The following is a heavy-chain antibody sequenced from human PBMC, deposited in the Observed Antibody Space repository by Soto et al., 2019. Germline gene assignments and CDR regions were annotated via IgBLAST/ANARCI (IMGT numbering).Heavy chain of an antibody. J-gene: IGHJ6*02. CDR3: AREKCSSTSCNHGMDV. CDR1: AFTFNNFP. D-gene: IGHD2-2*01. CDR2: ITTTSTYK. Sequence: EVQLVESGGGLVKPGGSLRLSCVASAFTFNNFPMHWVRQAPGKGLQWLASITTTSTYKYYADSVKGRFSISRDNAKNSLYLELANLRYEDTAVYYCAREKCSSTSCNHGMDVWGLGTTVTVSS. V-gene: IGHV3-21*01.